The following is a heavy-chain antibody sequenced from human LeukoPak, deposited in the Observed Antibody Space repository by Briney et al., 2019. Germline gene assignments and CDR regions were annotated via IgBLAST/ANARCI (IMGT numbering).Heavy chain of an antibody. J-gene: IGHJ4*02. CDR2: IIPILGIA. CDR3: ASGPLEWLLFDY. CDR1: VGTFSSYA. V-gene: IGHV1-69*04. Sequence: SVNVSCKASVGTFSSYAISWVRQAPGQGLEWMGRIIPILGIANYAQKFQGRVTLTADKSTSTAYMELSSLRSEDTAVYYCASGPLEWLLFDYWGQGTLVTVSS. D-gene: IGHD3-3*01.